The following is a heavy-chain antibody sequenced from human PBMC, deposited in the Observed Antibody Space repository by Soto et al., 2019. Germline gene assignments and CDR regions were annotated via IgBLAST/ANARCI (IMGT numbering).Heavy chain of an antibody. J-gene: IGHJ4*02. CDR1: GGSMSSTEYD. D-gene: IGHD6-19*01. V-gene: IGHV4-39*01. CDR2: IYYSGST. Sequence: TLSLLSTVSGGSMSSTEYDRGWLRQPPGKVLEWIGSIYYSGSTYYNPSLKSRVTISVDTSKNQFPLKLGYVTAADTAVYYCARKTHSCGWSYYLDYWGQGPLVTFSA. CDR3: ARKTHSCGWSYYLDY.